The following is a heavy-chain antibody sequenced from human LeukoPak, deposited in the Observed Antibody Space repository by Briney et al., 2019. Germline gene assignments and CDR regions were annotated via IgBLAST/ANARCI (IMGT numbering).Heavy chain of an antibody. J-gene: IGHJ4*02. D-gene: IGHD3-22*01. CDR3: ARDVRSYYYDSSGYFDY. Sequence: ASVKVSCKASGYTFTSYYMHWVRQAPGQGLEWMGIINPSGGSTSYAQKFQGRVTMTKDTSTSTVYMELSSLRSEDTAVYYCARDVRSYYYDSSGYFDYWGQGTLVTVSS. CDR2: INPSGGST. V-gene: IGHV1-46*01. CDR1: GYTFTSYY.